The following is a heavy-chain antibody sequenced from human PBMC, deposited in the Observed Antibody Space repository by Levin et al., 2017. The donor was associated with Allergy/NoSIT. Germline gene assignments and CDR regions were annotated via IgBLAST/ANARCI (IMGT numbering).Heavy chain of an antibody. V-gene: IGHV3-73*01. J-gene: IGHJ5*02. D-gene: IGHD6-13*01. CDR1: GFPFSGSA. Sequence: LSLTCAASGFPFSGSAMHWVRQASGKGLEWVGHIRSKANNYATAYTASVKGRFIISRDDSKNTAYLQMNSLKTEDTAVYYCTRLTDSSSWDWFDPWGQGTLVTVSS. CDR2: IRSKANNYAT. CDR3: TRLTDSSSWDWFDP.